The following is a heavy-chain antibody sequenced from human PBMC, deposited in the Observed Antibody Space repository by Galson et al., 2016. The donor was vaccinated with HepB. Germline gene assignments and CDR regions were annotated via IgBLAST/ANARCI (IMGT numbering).Heavy chain of an antibody. Sequence: SLRLSCAVSGFAVRSNFMAWVRQAPGKGLEWVSLIYSGGSTYYADSVRGRFTISRDISKNTLFLEMLILRAEDTAVYYCARVQTFYDYIWGTSRPRYFDYWGQGTLVTVSS. CDR2: IYSGGST. V-gene: IGHV3-53*01. CDR1: GFAVRSNF. D-gene: IGHD3-16*02. CDR3: ARVQTFYDYIWGTSRPRYFDY. J-gene: IGHJ4*02.